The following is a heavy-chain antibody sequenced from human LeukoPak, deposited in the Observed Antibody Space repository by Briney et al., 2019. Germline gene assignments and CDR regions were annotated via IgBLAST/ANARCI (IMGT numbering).Heavy chain of an antibody. CDR1: GFTFDNYD. CDR2: IRYDGGDK. Sequence: GGSLRLSCAASGFTFDNYDMHWVGQAPGKGLEWVAFIRYDGGDKYYVDSEKGRFTISRDNSKNTLYLQMSSLRAEDTAVYYCANPRLYWGQGTLVTVSS. CDR3: ANPRLY. V-gene: IGHV3-30*02. J-gene: IGHJ4*02.